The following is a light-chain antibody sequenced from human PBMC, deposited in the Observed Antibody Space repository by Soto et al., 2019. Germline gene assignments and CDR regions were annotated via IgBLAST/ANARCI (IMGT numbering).Light chain of an antibody. CDR1: SSDVGGYNY. Sequence: QSALTQPPSASGSPGQSVTISCTGTSSDVGGYNYVSWYQQHPGKAPKLMIYEVSKRPSGVPDRFSGSKSGNTASLTVSGLQAEDEDDYYCSSYAGSNNPLFGEGTKLTVL. V-gene: IGLV2-8*01. CDR3: SSYAGSNNPL. CDR2: EVS. J-gene: IGLJ2*01.